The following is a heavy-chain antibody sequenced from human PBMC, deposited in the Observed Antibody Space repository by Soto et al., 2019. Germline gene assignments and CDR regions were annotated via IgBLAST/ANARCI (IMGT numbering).Heavy chain of an antibody. CDR3: ARTYVVSDY. CDR2: INHSGST. CDR1: GGSFSGYY. D-gene: IGHD3-16*01. Sequence: SETLSLTCAVYGGSFSGYYWSWIRQPPGKGLEWIGEINHSGSTNYNPSLKGRVTISVDTSKNQFSLKLSSVTAADTAVYYCARTYVVSDYWGQGTLVTVSS. J-gene: IGHJ4*02. V-gene: IGHV4-34*01.